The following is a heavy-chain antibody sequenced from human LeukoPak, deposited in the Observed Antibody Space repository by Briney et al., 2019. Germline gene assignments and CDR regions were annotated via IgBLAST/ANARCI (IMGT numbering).Heavy chain of an antibody. Sequence: GGSLRLSCAASGFTFSGYWMHWVRHAPGKGLVWVSRINGDGSSTSYADSVKGRFTISRDNARNTLYLQMNSLRVEDTAVYYCAQGGSPGAFDYWGQGTLVTVSS. J-gene: IGHJ4*02. D-gene: IGHD1-26*01. CDR1: GFTFSGYW. V-gene: IGHV3-74*01. CDR2: INGDGSST. CDR3: AQGGSPGAFDY.